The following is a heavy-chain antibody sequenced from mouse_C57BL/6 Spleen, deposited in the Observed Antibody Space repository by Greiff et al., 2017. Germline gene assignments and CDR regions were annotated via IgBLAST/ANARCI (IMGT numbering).Heavy chain of an antibody. CDR1: GFTFSSYG. CDR2: ISSGGSYT. CDR3: ARGGTDYAKYFGY. V-gene: IGHV5-6*02. Sequence: EVKLMESGGDLVKPGGSLKLSCAASGFTFSSYGMSWVRQTPDKRLEWVATISSGGSYTYYPDSVKGRFTISVDKATNTLYLQLSSLKSEDTAMYYCARGGTDYAKYFGYRGQGAIVT. D-gene: IGHD2-1*01. J-gene: IGHJ4*01.